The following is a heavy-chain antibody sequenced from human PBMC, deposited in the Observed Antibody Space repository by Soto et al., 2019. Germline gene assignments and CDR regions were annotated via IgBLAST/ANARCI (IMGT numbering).Heavy chain of an antibody. J-gene: IGHJ6*02. D-gene: IGHD2-21*01. Sequence: QVQLVESGGGMVQPGRSLRLSCAASGFAFSTYGMHWVRQAPGKGLEWVAVIWYDGSYRYYADSVKGRFTISRDDSKSTVYLQMSSLRVEDTAVYYCARPDTVIGVRVVDVWGQGTTVIVSS. CDR1: GFAFSTYG. CDR2: IWYDGSYR. V-gene: IGHV3-33*01. CDR3: ARPDTVIGVRVVDV.